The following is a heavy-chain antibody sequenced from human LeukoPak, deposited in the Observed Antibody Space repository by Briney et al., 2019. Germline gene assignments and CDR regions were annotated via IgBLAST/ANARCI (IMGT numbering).Heavy chain of an antibody. V-gene: IGHV1-18*01. D-gene: IGHD3-10*01. CDR2: ISAYNGNT. CDR3: ARDLPRGQYYYGSGSYYYYGMDV. Sequence: ASVKVSCKASGYTFTSYGISWVRQAPGQGLEWMGWISAYNGNTNYAQKLQGRVTMTTDTSTSTAYMELRSLRSDDTAVYYCARDLPRGQYYYGSGSYYYYGMDVWGQGTTVTVSS. CDR1: GYTFTSYG. J-gene: IGHJ6*02.